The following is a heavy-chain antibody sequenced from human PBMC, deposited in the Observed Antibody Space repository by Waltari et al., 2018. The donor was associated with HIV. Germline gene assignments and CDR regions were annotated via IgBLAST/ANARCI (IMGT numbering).Heavy chain of an antibody. Sequence: EVQLVESGGGLVQPGGSLRLSCAASGFTFSNYWMHWVRQAPGKGLVGVSRISGDWSSTTYADSVKGRFTISRDNPKNTLYLQMNSLRVEDTAVYYCVREVVVAATWWFDPWGQGTLVTVSS. CDR2: ISGDWSST. CDR1: GFTFSNYW. V-gene: IGHV3-74*01. D-gene: IGHD2-15*01. CDR3: VREVVVAATWWFDP. J-gene: IGHJ5*02.